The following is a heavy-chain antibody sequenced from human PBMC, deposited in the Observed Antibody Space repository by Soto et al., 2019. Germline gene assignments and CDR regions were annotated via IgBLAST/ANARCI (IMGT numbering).Heavy chain of an antibody. CDR1: GFIFSSYA. Sequence: GSLRLSCAVSGFIFSSYAMSWVRQAPGKGLEWVSGLSGSGGSTYYADSVKGRFTISRDNSMDTLYLQMNSLRAEDTAVYYCAKASIAVAGSGDFDYWGQGTLVTVSS. D-gene: IGHD6-19*01. V-gene: IGHV3-23*01. CDR2: LSGSGGST. J-gene: IGHJ4*02. CDR3: AKASIAVAGSGDFDY.